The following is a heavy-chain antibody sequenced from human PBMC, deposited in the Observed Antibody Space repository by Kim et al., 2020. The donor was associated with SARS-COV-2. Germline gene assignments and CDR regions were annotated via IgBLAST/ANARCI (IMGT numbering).Heavy chain of an antibody. CDR3: AKARGYCSGGSCRSTPTGTYYYYGMDV. V-gene: IGHV3-23*01. Sequence: GGSLRLSCAASGFTFSTYTLSWVRQAPGKGLEWVAGISGSGTTSYYTDSVKGRFTISRDNSKNTVYLQMNSLRAEDTAVYSCAKARGYCSGGSCRSTPTGTYYYYGMDVWGQGTTVTVSS. D-gene: IGHD2-15*01. CDR1: GFTFSTYT. CDR2: ISGSGTTS. J-gene: IGHJ6*02.